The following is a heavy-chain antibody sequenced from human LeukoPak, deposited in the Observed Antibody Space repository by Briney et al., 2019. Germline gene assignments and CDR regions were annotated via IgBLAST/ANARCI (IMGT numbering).Heavy chain of an antibody. Sequence: PGGTLRLSCAASGFTFSSYGMHWVRQAPGKGREWVAFIRYDGSNKYYADSVKGRFTISRDNSKNTLYLQMNSLRAEDTAVYYCAKDARRASYCGGDCYSNFDYWGQGTLVTVSS. J-gene: IGHJ4*02. CDR1: GFTFSSYG. CDR2: IRYDGSNK. V-gene: IGHV3-30*02. D-gene: IGHD2-21*01. CDR3: AKDARRASYCGGDCYSNFDY.